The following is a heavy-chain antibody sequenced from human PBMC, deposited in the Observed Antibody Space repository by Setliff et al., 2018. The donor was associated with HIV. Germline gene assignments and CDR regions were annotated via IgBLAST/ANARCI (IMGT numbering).Heavy chain of an antibody. J-gene: IGHJ6*03. Sequence: SETLSLTCTVSGGSISSHYWSWIRQPPGKGLEWIGYIYYSGSTNYNPSLKSRVTISVDTSKNQFSLKLSSVTAADTAVYYCARRGDFWSGFYGRYYYYYMDVWGKGTTVTVSS. CDR1: GGSISSHY. D-gene: IGHD3-3*01. CDR2: IYYSGST. CDR3: ARRGDFWSGFYGRYYYYYMDV. V-gene: IGHV4-59*11.